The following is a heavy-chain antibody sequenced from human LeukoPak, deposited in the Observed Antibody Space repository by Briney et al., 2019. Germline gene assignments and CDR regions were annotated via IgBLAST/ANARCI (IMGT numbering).Heavy chain of an antibody. J-gene: IGHJ2*01. CDR3: ARQDNIGDYGPWYFDL. CDR1: GGSISSGDYY. D-gene: IGHD4-17*01. CDR2: INHSGST. V-gene: IGHV4-39*07. Sequence: PSETLSLTCTVSGGSISSGDYYWSWIRQPPGKGLEWIGEINHSGSTNYNPSLKSRVTISVDTSKNQFSLKLSSVTAADTAVYYCARQDNIGDYGPWYFDLWGRGTLVTVSS.